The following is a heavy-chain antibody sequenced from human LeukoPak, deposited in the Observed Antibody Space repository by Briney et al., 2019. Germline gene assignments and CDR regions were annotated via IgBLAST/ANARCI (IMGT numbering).Heavy chain of an antibody. J-gene: IGHJ4*02. V-gene: IGHV3-48*03. Sequence: GGSLRLSCAASGFTFSSYEMNWVRQAPGKGLEWVSYISSSGSTIYYADSVKGRFTISRDNAKNSLYLQMNSLRAEDTAVYYCARFSRGWYVYYFDYWGQGTLVTVSS. CDR3: ARFSRGWYVYYFDY. CDR2: ISSSGSTI. CDR1: GFTFSSYE. D-gene: IGHD6-19*01.